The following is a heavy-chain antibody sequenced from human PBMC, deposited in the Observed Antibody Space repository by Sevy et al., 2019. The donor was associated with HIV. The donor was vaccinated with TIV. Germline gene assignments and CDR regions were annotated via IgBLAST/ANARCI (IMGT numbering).Heavy chain of an antibody. CDR1: GITFSTSG. Sequence: GGSLRLSCVVSGITFSTSGMHWVRQAPGKGLEWVAVISYHGRDKFYADSVKGRSTISRDNSKNILYLQMISLRAEDTAVYYCAKDFTGYNRMDVWGQGTMVTVSS. D-gene: IGHD3-9*01. CDR3: AKDFTGYNRMDV. V-gene: IGHV3-30*18. J-gene: IGHJ6*02. CDR2: ISYHGRDK.